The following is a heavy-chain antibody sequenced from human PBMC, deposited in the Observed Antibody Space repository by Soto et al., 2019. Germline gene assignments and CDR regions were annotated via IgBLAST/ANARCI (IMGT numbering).Heavy chain of an antibody. D-gene: IGHD4-17*01. Sequence: QVQLVQSGAEVKKPGAAVKVSCKASGYTFSSYDINWVRQAPGQGLEWMGWMNPNSGNTGYEQKFQGRVTMTRNTSXXTAYMELSSLRSEDTAVYYCARQNDYGDYVSYFHHWGQGTQVTVSS. CDR3: ARQNDYGDYVSYFHH. J-gene: IGHJ1*01. CDR2: MNPNSGNT. CDR1: GYTFSSYD. V-gene: IGHV1-8*01.